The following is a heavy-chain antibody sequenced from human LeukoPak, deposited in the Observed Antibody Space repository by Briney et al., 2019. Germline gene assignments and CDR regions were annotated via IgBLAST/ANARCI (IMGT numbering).Heavy chain of an antibody. CDR2: IYYSGST. CDR3: ASARGTSFTGAFDI. D-gene: IGHD2-2*01. V-gene: IGHV4-59*02. CDR1: GGSVNSYY. J-gene: IGHJ3*02. Sequence: SETLSLTCTVSGGSVNSYYWSWIRQPPGKGLEWIGYIYYSGSTNYNPSLKSRVTISVDTSKNQFSLKLSSVTAADTAVYYCASARGTSFTGAFDIWGQGTMVTVSS.